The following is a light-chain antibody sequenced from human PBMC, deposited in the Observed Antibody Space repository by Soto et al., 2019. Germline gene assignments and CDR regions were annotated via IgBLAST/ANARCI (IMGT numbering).Light chain of an antibody. Sequence: DIKMTQSASSLSASVGDRVTISCQAIQDISNSLNWYQQKPGKAPELLIYDAYNMETGVPSRFSGSGTGTDFTLTISSLQPEDIATNYCQHYHNLPPTFGPGTNVDIK. J-gene: IGKJ3*01. CDR3: QHYHNLPPT. V-gene: IGKV1-33*01. CDR1: QDISNS. CDR2: DAY.